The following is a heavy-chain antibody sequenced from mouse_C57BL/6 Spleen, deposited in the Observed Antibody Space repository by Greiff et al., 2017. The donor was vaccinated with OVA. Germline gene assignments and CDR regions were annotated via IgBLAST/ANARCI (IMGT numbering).Heavy chain of an antibody. CDR3: ARHEEMEKGYDGYYEGYAMDY. J-gene: IGHJ4*01. V-gene: IGHV1-62-2*01. D-gene: IGHD2-3*01. CDR2: FYPGSGSI. Sequence: QVQLQQSGAELVKPGASVKLSCKASGYTFTEYTIHWVKQRSGQGLEWIGWFYPGSGSIKYNEKFKDKATLTADKSSSTVYMELSRLTSEDSAVYFCARHEEMEKGYDGYYEGYAMDYWGQGTSVTVSS. CDR1: GYTFTEYT.